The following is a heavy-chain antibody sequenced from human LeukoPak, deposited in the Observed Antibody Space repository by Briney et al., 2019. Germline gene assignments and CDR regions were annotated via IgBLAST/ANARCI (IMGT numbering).Heavy chain of an antibody. CDR3: ARDLFSSSWYGPYYFDY. D-gene: IGHD6-13*01. J-gene: IGHJ4*02. V-gene: IGHV1-46*01. CDR2: INPSGGTA. CDR1: GYTFTLYY. Sequence: ASVKVSCKASGYTFTLYYMHWVRQAPGQGLEWMGIINPSGGTANYAQKFQGRVTVTRDTSTSTVYMELSSLRSEDAAVYYCARDLFSSSWYGPYYFDYWGQGTLVTVSS.